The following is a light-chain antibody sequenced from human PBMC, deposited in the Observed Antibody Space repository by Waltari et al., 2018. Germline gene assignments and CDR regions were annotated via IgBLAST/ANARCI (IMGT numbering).Light chain of an antibody. V-gene: IGKV3-20*01. Sequence: VLTQSPGTPSLSPGEGATLPCRASESVSKFLAWYQQKPGQAPRLLIYHASNRASGIPDRFSGSGFGTDFSLTISRLEPEDFAVYYCQKYESLPATFGQGTKVEIK. J-gene: IGKJ1*01. CDR3: QKYESLPAT. CDR2: HAS. CDR1: ESVSKF.